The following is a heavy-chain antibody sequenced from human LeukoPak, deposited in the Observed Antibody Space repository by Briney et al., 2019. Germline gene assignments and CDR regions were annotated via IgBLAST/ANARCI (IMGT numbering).Heavy chain of an antibody. V-gene: IGHV3-30*01. CDR2: ISYDGSNT. CDR1: GFTFSSNA. Sequence: PGRSLRLSCAASGFTFSSNAIHWVRQAPGKGLEWVAVISYDGSNTYYADSVKGRFTISRDNSKNTLYLQMNSLRAEDTAVYYCARDPTQWPTGFFDSWGQGTLVTVSS. CDR3: ARDPTQWPTGFFDS. J-gene: IGHJ4*02. D-gene: IGHD6-19*01.